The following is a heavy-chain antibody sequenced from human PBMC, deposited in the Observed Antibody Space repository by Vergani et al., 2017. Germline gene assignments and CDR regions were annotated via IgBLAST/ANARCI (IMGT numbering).Heavy chain of an antibody. V-gene: IGHV3-21*04. D-gene: IGHD1-26*01. CDR3: ARGPRGLSIVGATSY. CDR1: GFTFSSYS. Sequence: EVQLVESGGGLVKPGGSLRLSCAASGFTFSSYSMNWVRQAPGKGLEWVSSISSSSSYIYYADSVKGRFTISRDNAKNSLYLQMNSLRAEDTAVYYCARGPRGLSIVGATSYWGQGTLVTVSS. CDR2: ISSSSSYI. J-gene: IGHJ4*02.